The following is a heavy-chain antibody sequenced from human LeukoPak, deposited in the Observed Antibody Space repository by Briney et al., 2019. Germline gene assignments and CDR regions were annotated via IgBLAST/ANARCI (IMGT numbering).Heavy chain of an antibody. J-gene: IGHJ4*02. V-gene: IGHV4-59*12. Sequence: SETLSLTCTVSGGSTSSYYWSWIRQPPGKGLEWIGYIYYSGSTNYNPSLKSRVTISVDTSKNQFSLKLSSVTAADTAVYYCARSKGYCSSTSCFRFDYWGQGTLVTVSS. CDR1: GGSTSSYY. CDR3: ARSKGYCSSTSCFRFDY. CDR2: IYYSGST. D-gene: IGHD2-2*01.